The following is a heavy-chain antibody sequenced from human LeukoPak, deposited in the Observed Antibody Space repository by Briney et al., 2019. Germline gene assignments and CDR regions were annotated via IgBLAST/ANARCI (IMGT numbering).Heavy chain of an antibody. D-gene: IGHD6-6*01. CDR3: AKVGEQLDFDY. J-gene: IGHJ4*02. CDR1: GFTFSSYG. V-gene: IGHV3-33*06. Sequence: PGGSLRLSCAASGFTFSSYGMHWVRQAPGKGLEWVAVIWYDGSNKYYADSVKGRFTISRDNSKNTLYLQMNSLRAEDTAVYYCAKVGEQLDFDYWGQGTLVTVSS. CDR2: IWYDGSNK.